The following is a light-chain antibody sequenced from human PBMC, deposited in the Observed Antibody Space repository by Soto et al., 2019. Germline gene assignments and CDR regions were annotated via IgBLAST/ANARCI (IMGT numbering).Light chain of an antibody. V-gene: IGKV1-39*01. CDR1: QSITTY. CDR2: GAS. J-gene: IGKJ2*01. Sequence: DIQMTQSLSSLSASVGDRVTITCRASQSITTYLNWYQQKPGKAPKLLIYGASNLQSGVPSRFSGSGSGTDFTLTISSLQPDDFATYYCQQSYSIPYIYGQGTKLEIK. CDR3: QQSYSIPYI.